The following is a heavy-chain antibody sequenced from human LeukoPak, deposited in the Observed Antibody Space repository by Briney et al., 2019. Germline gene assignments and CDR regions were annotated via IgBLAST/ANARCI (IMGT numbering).Heavy chain of an antibody. V-gene: IGHV3-23*01. CDR2: ISGGTSGT. D-gene: IGHD2-2*01. Sequence: GGSLRLSCAASGFSFSIYVMSWVRQAPGKGLEWVSTISGGTSGTHYADSVRGRFTISRDNSKNTLYLQMNSLRPEDTAVYYCAKDNPIEKVPGLGPGSWGQGTLVTVSS. J-gene: IGHJ5*02. CDR3: AKDNPIEKVPGLGPGS. CDR1: GFSFSIYV.